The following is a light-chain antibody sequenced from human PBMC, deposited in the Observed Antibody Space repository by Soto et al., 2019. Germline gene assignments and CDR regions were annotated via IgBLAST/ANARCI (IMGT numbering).Light chain of an antibody. J-gene: IGLJ1*01. V-gene: IGLV2-14*01. CDR2: DVS. CDR1: SSDIADYDS. Sequence: QSALTQPASVSGSPGQSITISCTATSSDIADYDSVSWHQQHPGKAPKLMIYDVSNRPSGVSNRFSGSKSGNTASLTISGLQAEDEADHYCSSSSTRGLYVFGAGIKVTVL. CDR3: SSSSTRGLYV.